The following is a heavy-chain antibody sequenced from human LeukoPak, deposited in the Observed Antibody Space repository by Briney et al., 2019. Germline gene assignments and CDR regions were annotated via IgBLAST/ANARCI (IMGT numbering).Heavy chain of an antibody. J-gene: IGHJ4*02. Sequence: SGTLSLTCGVSGGSISSTNWWTWVRQPPGKGLEWIGEVNVLGNTNYNPSLESRVTISIDKSENHVSLKLTSVPAADTAVYYCAREGGPFRPLDYSGQGTLVTVSS. CDR3: AREGGPFRPLDY. CDR2: VNVLGNT. CDR1: GGSISSTNW. V-gene: IGHV4-4*02. D-gene: IGHD2/OR15-2a*01.